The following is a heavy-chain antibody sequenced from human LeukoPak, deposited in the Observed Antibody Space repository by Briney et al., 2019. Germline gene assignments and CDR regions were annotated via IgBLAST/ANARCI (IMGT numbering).Heavy chain of an antibody. J-gene: IGHJ4*02. CDR3: AREFGGEYNWNDDY. D-gene: IGHD1-1*01. Sequence: VASVKVSCKASGYTFTSYYMHWVRQAPGQGPEWMGYINTNTGNPTYAQGFTGRFDFSLDTSVSTAYLQISSLKAEDTAVYYCAREFGGEYNWNDDYWGQGTLVTVSS. V-gene: IGHV7-4-1*02. CDR1: GYTFTSYY. CDR2: INTNTGNP.